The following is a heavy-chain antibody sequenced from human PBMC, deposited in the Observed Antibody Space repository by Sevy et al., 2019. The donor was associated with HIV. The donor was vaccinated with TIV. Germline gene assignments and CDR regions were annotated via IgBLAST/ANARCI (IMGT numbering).Heavy chain of an antibody. D-gene: IGHD4-4*01. Sequence: GGSLRLSCEASGFSLSDYSITWVRQAPGKGLEWVSYISGSGGTIYYADSVKGRFTISRDNDKNSVYLQLNSLRGDDTAVYFCTRDPSSRFRGNYPAHYFDLWGQGTQVTVSS. J-gene: IGHJ4*02. V-gene: IGHV3-48*01. CDR1: GFSLSDYS. CDR3: TRDPSSRFRGNYPAHYFDL. CDR2: ISGSGGTI.